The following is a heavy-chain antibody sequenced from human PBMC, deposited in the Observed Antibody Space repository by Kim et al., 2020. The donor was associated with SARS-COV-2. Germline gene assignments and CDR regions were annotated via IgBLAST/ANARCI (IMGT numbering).Heavy chain of an antibody. CDR2: YV. CDR3: AARLDGSFDY. V-gene: IGHV3-21*01. J-gene: IGHJ4*02. D-gene: IGHD3-16*01. Sequence: YVYDSNSLKGRFTISRDNTKTSLYLQMSNLGAEDTAVYYCAARLDGSFDYWGQGTLVTVSS.